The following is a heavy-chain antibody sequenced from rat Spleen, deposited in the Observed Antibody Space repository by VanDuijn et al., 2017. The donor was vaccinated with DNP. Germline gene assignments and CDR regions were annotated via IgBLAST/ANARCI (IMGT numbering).Heavy chain of an antibody. D-gene: IGHD4-3*01. CDR1: GFNFNDYW. CDR3: VREKFGVDY. V-gene: IGHV4-2*01. Sequence: EVKLVESGGGLVQPGRSLKLSCVASGFNFNDYWMGWVRQAPGKGLEWIGEINKDSRTIKYSPSLKEKFTVSRDNAQNTLYLQMSKLGSEDTAIYYCVREKFGVDYWGQGVMVTVSS. J-gene: IGHJ2*01. CDR2: INKDSRTI.